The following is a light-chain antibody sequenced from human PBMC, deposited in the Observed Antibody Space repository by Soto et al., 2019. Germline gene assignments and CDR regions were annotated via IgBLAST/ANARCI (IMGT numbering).Light chain of an antibody. CDR2: DAS. CDR3: HHYTRSPIFT. J-gene: IGKJ3*01. Sequence: EVVLTQSPGTLSLSAGERATLSCRASQSVANNHLAWYQQKPGQAPRPLIYDASTRAAGIPDRFSGSGSGTDFTLTLSRLEPEDFGVYFCHHYTRSPIFTFGPGTTVD. CDR1: QSVANNH. V-gene: IGKV3-20*01.